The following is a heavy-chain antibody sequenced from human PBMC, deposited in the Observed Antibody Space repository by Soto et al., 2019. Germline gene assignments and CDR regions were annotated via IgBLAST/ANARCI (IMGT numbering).Heavy chain of an antibody. Sequence: EVQLVESGGGLVQPGRSLRLSCRTSGFILSDYDMSWFRQAPGKGLEWVGFTRSKTYGGTAEYAASVKGRFSISRDDSNTIAYLQMNSLKTEDTAVYYCTRSSTVGSLDYWGQGTLVTVSS. CDR1: GFILSDYD. CDR3: TRSSTVGSLDY. D-gene: IGHD3-10*01. V-gene: IGHV3-49*03. J-gene: IGHJ4*02. CDR2: TRSKTYGGTA.